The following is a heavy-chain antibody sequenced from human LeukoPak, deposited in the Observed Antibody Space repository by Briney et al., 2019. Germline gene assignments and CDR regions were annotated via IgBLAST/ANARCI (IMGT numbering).Heavy chain of an antibody. J-gene: IGHJ4*02. CDR3: ARDLIAATDY. D-gene: IGHD6-13*01. V-gene: IGHV3-48*04. CDR2: INTGSSTI. CDR1: GFTFSSYT. Sequence: GGSLRLSCAASGFTFSSYTMNWVRQAPERGLEWVSYINTGSSTIYYADSVKGRFTTSRDNAKNSLFLQMNSLRAEDTAVYYCARDLIAATDYWGQGTLVTVSS.